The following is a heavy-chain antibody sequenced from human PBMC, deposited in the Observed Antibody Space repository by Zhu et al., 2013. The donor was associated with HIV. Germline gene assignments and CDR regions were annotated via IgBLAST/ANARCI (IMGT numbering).Heavy chain of an antibody. D-gene: IGHD1-26*01. CDR1: GYTFTDYY. V-gene: IGHV1-2*02. J-gene: IGHJ5*02. CDR2: IDPKTGAT. Sequence: QVQLVQSGPEVKKPGASVRVSCKASGYTFTDYYIHWVRQAPGQGLEWVGWIDPKTGATNFTQKFQGRVIMTRDTPLATTYMELTRLRSSDTAVFYCTKGTPNIGTFRHHWFDPWGQGTLVSVSS. CDR3: TKGTPNIGTFRHHWFDP.